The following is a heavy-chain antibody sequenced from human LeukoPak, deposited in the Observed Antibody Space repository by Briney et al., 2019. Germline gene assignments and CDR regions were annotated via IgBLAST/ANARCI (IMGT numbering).Heavy chain of an antibody. Sequence: PGGSLRLSCAASGFTFDDYAMPWVRQAPRKGLEWVSGISWNSGSIGYAASVNGRFTISRDNAKNSLYLQMNSLRAEDMALYYCAKDMTSYATYYFDYWGQGTLVTVSS. CDR1: GFTFDDYA. D-gene: IGHD2-2*01. J-gene: IGHJ4*02. V-gene: IGHV3-9*03. CDR3: AKDMTSYATYYFDY. CDR2: ISWNSGSI.